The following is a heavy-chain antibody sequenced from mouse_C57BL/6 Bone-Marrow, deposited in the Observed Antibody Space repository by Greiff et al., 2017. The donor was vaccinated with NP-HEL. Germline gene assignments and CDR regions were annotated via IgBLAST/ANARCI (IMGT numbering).Heavy chain of an antibody. V-gene: IGHV1-50*01. Sequence: QVQLQQPGAELVKPGASVKLSCKASGYTFTTYWMQWVKQRPGQGLEWIGEIDTSDSYTNYNQKFKGKATLTVDTSSSTANMQLSSLTSEDSAVYYCARKAYYGRSYECAYWGQGTLVTVSA. CDR3: ARKAYYGRSYECAY. J-gene: IGHJ3*01. CDR2: IDTSDSYT. D-gene: IGHD1-1*01. CDR1: GYTFTTYW.